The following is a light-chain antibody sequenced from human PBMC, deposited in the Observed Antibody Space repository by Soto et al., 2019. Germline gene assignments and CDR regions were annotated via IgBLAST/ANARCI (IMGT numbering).Light chain of an antibody. CDR1: QTISTF. CDR2: DTS. Sequence: DIQMTQSPSFLSASVGDRVAIPCRASQTISTFLNWYQWKPGKAPKLLMTDTSTLRSGVPSRFSGSGSGTDFTLTITSMQPEDFAIYYCQQSYSIPVTFGGGTTVEVK. V-gene: IGKV1-39*01. J-gene: IGKJ4*01. CDR3: QQSYSIPVT.